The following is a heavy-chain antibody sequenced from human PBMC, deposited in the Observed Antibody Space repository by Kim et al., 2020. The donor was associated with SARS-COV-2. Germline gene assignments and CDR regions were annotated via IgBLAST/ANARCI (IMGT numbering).Heavy chain of an antibody. J-gene: IGHJ4*02. D-gene: IGHD3-3*01. Sequence: SETLSLTCTVSGGSISSNAYYWGWIRQPPGKGLDWIGSVYYTGSTYYNPSLKSRVTISVDTSKNQFSLKLSSVTAADTAVYYCARHFRGTSLRFLGLHQFDHWGQGTLVPVSS. CDR1: GGSISSNAYY. CDR2: VYYTGST. CDR3: ARHFRGTSLRFLGLHQFDH. V-gene: IGHV4-39*01.